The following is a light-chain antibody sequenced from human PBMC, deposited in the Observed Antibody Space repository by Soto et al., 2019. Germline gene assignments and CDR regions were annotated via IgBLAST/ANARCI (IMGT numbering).Light chain of an antibody. Sequence: EIVVTQSPGTLSLSPGESATLSCRASQSVSNTYLAWYQQKPGQAPRLLIFGSSRRATGIPDRFSGSGSGRDFTLTISRREPEDFAVYYCQQYGRSPPFTFGPGTKVDI. CDR1: QSVSNTY. V-gene: IGKV3-20*01. J-gene: IGKJ3*01. CDR2: GSS. CDR3: QQYGRSPPFT.